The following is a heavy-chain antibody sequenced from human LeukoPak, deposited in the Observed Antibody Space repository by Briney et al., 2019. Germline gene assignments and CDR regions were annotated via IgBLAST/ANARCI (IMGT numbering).Heavy chain of an antibody. CDR3: ARGGVYDPRPVLFDS. D-gene: IGHD3-22*01. Sequence: PSETLSLTCTVSNVSINSYYWSWIRQPPGKGLEWIGYIYDIGRTSYNPSLKRRVTISVDSSKNQFSLKLSSVTAADTAVYYCARGGVYDPRPVLFDSWGQGNLVVVSS. CDR2: IYDIGRT. V-gene: IGHV4-59*01. J-gene: IGHJ4*02. CDR1: NVSINSYY.